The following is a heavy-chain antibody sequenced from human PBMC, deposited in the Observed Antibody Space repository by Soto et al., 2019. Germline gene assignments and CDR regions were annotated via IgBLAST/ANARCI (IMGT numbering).Heavy chain of an antibody. V-gene: IGHV4-61*01. CDR2: IYYSGST. CDR3: AKDNAGSGNYYNPFDF. J-gene: IGHJ4*02. Sequence: PSETLSLTCTVSGGSVSSGSYYWSWIRQPPGKGLEWIGYIYYSGSTNYNPSLKSRVTISVDTSKNQFSLKLSSVTAADTAVYYCAKDNAGSGNYYNPFDFWGQGTLVTVSS. CDR1: GGSVSSGSYY. D-gene: IGHD3-10*01.